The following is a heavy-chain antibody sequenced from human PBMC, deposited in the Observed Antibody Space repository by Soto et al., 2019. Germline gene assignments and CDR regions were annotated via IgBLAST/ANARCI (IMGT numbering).Heavy chain of an antibody. J-gene: IGHJ4*02. V-gene: IGHV3-30*18. CDR2: ISYDGSNR. D-gene: IGHD3-3*01. CDR3: AKVAYDFWTSQNRAGVHFDY. Sequence: VQLVESGGGVVQPGRSLRLSCEVSGLNSRAFGAYGMHWVRQAPGKGLEWVAVISYDGSNRYYSESLKGRFTISRDNSKTTLYLQISSLRVEDTAVYFCAKVAYDFWTSQNRAGVHFDYWGQGTLVTVSS. CDR1: GLNSRAFGAYG.